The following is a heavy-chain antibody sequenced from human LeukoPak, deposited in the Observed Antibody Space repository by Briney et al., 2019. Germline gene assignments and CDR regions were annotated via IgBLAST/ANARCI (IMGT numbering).Heavy chain of an antibody. V-gene: IGHV3-21*04. CDR3: ARGRGGDNSNWFDP. CDR1: GFTFSDYS. D-gene: IGHD4-23*01. Sequence: RGSLELSCATSGFTFSDYSMNWLRQAPGKGLEWVSAIIKSGSHIYYADSVRGRFTISRDNANNSLYLQMTGLTAEDTAVYYCARGRGGDNSNWFDPWGPGTLVTVSS. CDR2: IIKSGSHI. J-gene: IGHJ5*02.